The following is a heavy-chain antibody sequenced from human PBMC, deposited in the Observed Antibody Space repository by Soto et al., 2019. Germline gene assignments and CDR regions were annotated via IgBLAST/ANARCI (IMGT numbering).Heavy chain of an antibody. CDR3: ARHGGAHYDSSGYHYALDY. D-gene: IGHD3-22*01. CDR2: IITLFGTS. CDR1: GGTFSSHS. Sequence: ASVKVSCKASGGTFSSHSINWVRQAPGQGLEWMGGIITLFGTSNYAQNFQGRVTITADQSTSTAYMELNSLRASDTAMYYCARHGGAHYDSSGYHYALDYWGQGTPVTVSS. V-gene: IGHV1-69*13. J-gene: IGHJ4*02.